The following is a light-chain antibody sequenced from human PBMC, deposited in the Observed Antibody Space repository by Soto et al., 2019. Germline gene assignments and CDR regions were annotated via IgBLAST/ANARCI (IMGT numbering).Light chain of an antibody. J-gene: IGKJ1*01. CDR3: QQYNSYPWT. V-gene: IGKV1-5*01. Sequence: DIQMTQSPSTLSGSVGDRVTITCRASQSISSWLAWYQQTPGKAPNLLIYDVSTLESGVPSRFSGSASGTEFTLTISSLQPDDFATYYCQQYNSYPWTFGQGTKVDIK. CDR2: DVS. CDR1: QSISSW.